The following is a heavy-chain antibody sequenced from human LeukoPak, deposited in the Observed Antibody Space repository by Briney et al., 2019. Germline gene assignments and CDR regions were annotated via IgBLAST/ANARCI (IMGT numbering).Heavy chain of an antibody. Sequence: GGSLRLSCTVSGFTVSSNSMSWVRQAPGKGLEWVSFIYSDNTHYSDSVKGRFTISRDNSKNTLYLQMNSLRAEDTAVYYCTGNYYGSGSYADFDYWGQGTLVTVSS. CDR1: GFTVSSNS. CDR2: IYSDNT. CDR3: TGNYYGSGSYADFDY. V-gene: IGHV3-53*01. J-gene: IGHJ4*02. D-gene: IGHD3-10*01.